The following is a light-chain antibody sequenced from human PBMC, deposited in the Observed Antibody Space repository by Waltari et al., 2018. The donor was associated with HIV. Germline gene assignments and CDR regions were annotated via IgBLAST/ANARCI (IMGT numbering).Light chain of an antibody. CDR1: SSNIGSNT. Sequence: QSVLTQPPSASGPPGQRVTISCSGSSSNIGSNTVHWYQQLPGTAPKPLIYSTNQRPSGVPDRFSGSKSGTSASLAISGLQSEDEADYYCAAWDDSLNGYVFGTGTKVTVL. V-gene: IGLV1-44*01. CDR3: AAWDDSLNGYV. J-gene: IGLJ1*01. CDR2: STN.